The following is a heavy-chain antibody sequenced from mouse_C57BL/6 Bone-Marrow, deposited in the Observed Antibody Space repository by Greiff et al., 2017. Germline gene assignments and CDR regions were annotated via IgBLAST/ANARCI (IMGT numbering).Heavy chain of an antibody. CDR1: GYTFTDHT. CDR3: ARRGGKVATDWYFDV. CDR2: IYPRDGST. Sequence: VQLQQSDAELVKPGASVKISCKVSGYTFTDHTIHWMKQRPEQGLEWIGYIYPRDGSTKYNEKFKGKATLTADKSSSTAYMQLNSLTSEDSAVYFGARRGGKVATDWYFDVWGTGTTVTVSS. J-gene: IGHJ1*03. V-gene: IGHV1-78*01. D-gene: IGHD1-1*01.